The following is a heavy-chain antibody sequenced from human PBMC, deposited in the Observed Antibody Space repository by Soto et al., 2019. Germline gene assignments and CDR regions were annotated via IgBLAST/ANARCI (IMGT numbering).Heavy chain of an antibody. CDR2: ISYDGSNK. J-gene: IGHJ4*02. Sequence: GGSLRLSCAASGFTFSSYGMHWVRQAPGKGLEWVAVISYDGSNKYYADSVKGRFTISRDNSKNTLYLQMNSLRAEDTAVYYCAKDSDGYDYIWGSPQFDYWGQGTLVTVSS. CDR1: GFTFSSYG. V-gene: IGHV3-30*18. CDR3: AKDSDGYDYIWGSPQFDY. D-gene: IGHD3-16*01.